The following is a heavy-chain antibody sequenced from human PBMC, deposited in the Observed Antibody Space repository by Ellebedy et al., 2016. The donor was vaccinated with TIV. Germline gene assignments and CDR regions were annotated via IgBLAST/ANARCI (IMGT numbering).Heavy chain of an antibody. CDR1: GFTFTSYS. J-gene: IGHJ4*02. CDR2: ISNSDTI. Sequence: GESLKISCAASGFTFTSYSMNWVRQAPGKGLEWISYISNSDTIYYADSVRGRFTISRDKAKKSVYLQMNSLRVDDTGVYYCARDAMIWIFDYWGQGTLVTVSS. D-gene: IGHD3-22*01. CDR3: ARDAMIWIFDY. V-gene: IGHV3-48*01.